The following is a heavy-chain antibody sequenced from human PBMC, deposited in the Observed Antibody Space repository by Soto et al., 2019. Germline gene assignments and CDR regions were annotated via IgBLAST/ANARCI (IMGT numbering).Heavy chain of an antibody. D-gene: IGHD4-4*01. CDR2: INAGDGNT. CDR3: ARDAMTTEFDY. CDR1: GHTLTRNA. J-gene: IGHJ4*02. V-gene: IGHV1-3*01. Sequence: ASVKVSCKDSGHTLTRNAMHWVRQATGQRLEWMGWINAGDGNTKYSQKFQGRVTITRDTSASTAYMELSSLRSEDTAVYYCARDAMTTEFDYWGQGTLVTVSS.